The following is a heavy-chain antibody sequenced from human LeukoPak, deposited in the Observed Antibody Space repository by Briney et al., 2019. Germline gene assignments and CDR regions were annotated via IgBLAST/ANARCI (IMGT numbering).Heavy chain of an antibody. Sequence: SETLSLTCTVSGGSISSYHWSWIRQPPGKGLEWIGYIYYSGSTNYNPSLKTRVTISVDTSKNQFSLKLSSVTAADTAVYYCARGCSSTSCYVKAFDIWGQGTMVTVSS. CDR2: IYYSGST. D-gene: IGHD2-2*01. V-gene: IGHV4-59*01. CDR3: ARGCSSTSCYVKAFDI. J-gene: IGHJ3*02. CDR1: GGSISSYH.